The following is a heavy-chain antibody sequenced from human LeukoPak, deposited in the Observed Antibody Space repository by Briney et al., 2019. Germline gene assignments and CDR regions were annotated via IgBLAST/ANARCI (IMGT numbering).Heavy chain of an antibody. D-gene: IGHD3-22*01. J-gene: IGHJ5*02. Sequence: GGSLRLSCAASGFTFSSYSMNWVRQAPGKGLEWVSSISSSSSYIYYADSVKGRFTISRDNAKNSLYLQMNSLRAEDTAVYYCARGGYDSSGYFVRGANWFDPWGQGTLVTVSS. CDR1: GFTFSSYS. V-gene: IGHV3-21*04. CDR2: ISSSSSYI. CDR3: ARGGYDSSGYFVRGANWFDP.